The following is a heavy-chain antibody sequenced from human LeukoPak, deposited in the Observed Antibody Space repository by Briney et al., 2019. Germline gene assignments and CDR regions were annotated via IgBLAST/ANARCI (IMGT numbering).Heavy chain of an antibody. Sequence: SGGSLRLSCAASGFTLSSYWMHWVRQAPGKGLVWVSRIKSDGRTNYADSVKGRFTISRDNPKNTVSLQMNSLRAEDTGVYYCARAPSEIGGYYPEYFRHWGQGTLVIVSS. CDR2: IKSDGRT. CDR1: GFTLSSYW. D-gene: IGHD3-22*01. J-gene: IGHJ1*01. V-gene: IGHV3-74*01. CDR3: ARAPSEIGGYYPEYFRH.